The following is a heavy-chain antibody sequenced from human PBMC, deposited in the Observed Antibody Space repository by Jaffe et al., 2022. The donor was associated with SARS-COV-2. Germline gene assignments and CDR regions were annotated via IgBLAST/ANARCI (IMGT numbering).Heavy chain of an antibody. Sequence: QVQLVQSGAEVKKPGASVKISCKSSGYIFTNYAMHWVRQAPGQRLEWMGWINAANGNTKYSQKFQGRITITRDTSATTGYMELRSLRSEDTALYYCARVHIAVAGSWFDPWGQGTLVTVSS. V-gene: IGHV1-3*01. CDR2: INAANGNT. CDR1: GYIFTNYA. CDR3: ARVHIAVAGSWFDP. D-gene: IGHD6-19*01. J-gene: IGHJ5*02.